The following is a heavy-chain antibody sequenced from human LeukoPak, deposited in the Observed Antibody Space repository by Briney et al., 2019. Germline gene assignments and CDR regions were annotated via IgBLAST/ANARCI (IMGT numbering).Heavy chain of an antibody. CDR3: AKAPILTGYLAYFDY. D-gene: IGHD3-9*01. CDR1: GFTFSSYA. V-gene: IGHV3-23*01. Sequence: GGSLRLSCAASGFTFSSYAMSGVRQAPGEGLEGVSAISGSGGSTYYADAVKGRFTISRDNSKNTMYLQMNSLRAEDTAVYYCAKAPILTGYLAYFDYWGQGTLVTVSS. J-gene: IGHJ4*02. CDR2: ISGSGGST.